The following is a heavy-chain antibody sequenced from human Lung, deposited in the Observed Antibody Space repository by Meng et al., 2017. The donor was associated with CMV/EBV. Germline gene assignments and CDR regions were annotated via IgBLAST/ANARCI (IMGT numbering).Heavy chain of an antibody. J-gene: IGHJ4*02. Sequence: VQRKGSGPGLCKPSGTLSLTCGVSGVSISSNIRWTWVRQPPGKGLEWIGDIDDSGSTNYNPSLNSRISISLDKSKNHFSLKVNSVTAADTAVYYCARGKQDAWELLAYWGQGALVTVSS. CDR1: GVSISSNIR. CDR3: ARGKQDAWELLAY. CDR2: IDDSGST. D-gene: IGHD1-26*01. V-gene: IGHV4-4*02.